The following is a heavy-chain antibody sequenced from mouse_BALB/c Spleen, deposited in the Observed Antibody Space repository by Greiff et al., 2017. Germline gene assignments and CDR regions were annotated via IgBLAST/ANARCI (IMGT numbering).Heavy chain of an antibody. V-gene: IGHV2-9*02. CDR2: IWAGGST. D-gene: IGHD2-4*01. J-gene: IGHJ3*01. Sequence: VQLQQSGPGLVAPSQSLSITCTVSGFSLTSYGVHWVRQPPGKGLEWLGVIWAGGSTNYNSALMSRLSISKDNSKSQVFLKMNSLQTDDTAMYYCASIYYDYDVGFAYWGQGTLVTVSA. CDR1: GFSLTSYG. CDR3: ASIYYDYDVGFAY.